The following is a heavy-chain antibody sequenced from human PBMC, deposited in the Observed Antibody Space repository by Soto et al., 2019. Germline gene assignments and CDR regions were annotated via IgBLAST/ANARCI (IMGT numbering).Heavy chain of an antibody. CDR2: IYPRDSDI. J-gene: IGHJ6*02. CDR1: GYTFTNYW. Sequence: GESLKISCKGSGYTFTNYWIGWVRQMPGKGLDWMGIIYPRDSDIRYSPSVQGKVTFSADKSIGTAYLQWSSLKASDTAIYYCASLSYCYGSGERGVYVWGQGNTVPVSS. V-gene: IGHV5-51*01. D-gene: IGHD5-18*01. CDR3: ASLSYCYGSGERGVYV.